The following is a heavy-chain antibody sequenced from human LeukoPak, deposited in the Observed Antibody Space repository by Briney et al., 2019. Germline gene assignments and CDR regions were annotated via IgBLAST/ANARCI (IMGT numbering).Heavy chain of an antibody. V-gene: IGHV3-7*01. CDR3: ARQPFDY. CDR2: INQDGSAK. Sequence: GGSLGLSCAASGFTFSTYWMSWVRQAPGKGLEWVANINQDGSAKYYVDFVKGRFSISRDNAKNSLYLQMNSLRAEDTAVYYCARQPFDYWGQGTLVTVSS. D-gene: IGHD6-13*01. J-gene: IGHJ4*02. CDR1: GFTFSTYW.